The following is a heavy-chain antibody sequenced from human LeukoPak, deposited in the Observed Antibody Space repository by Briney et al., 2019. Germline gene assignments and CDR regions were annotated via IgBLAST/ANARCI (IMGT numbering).Heavy chain of an antibody. CDR2: ISTSSTGT. Sequence: GGSLRLSCTASKFTFSNYVMTWVRQAPGKGLEWVSAISTSSTGTYYADSVKGRFTISRDNSKNTLYLQMNSLRAEDTAVYYCAKVPIVVVPAAMRDIDYWGQGTLVAVSS. J-gene: IGHJ4*02. V-gene: IGHV3-23*01. CDR3: AKVPIVVVPAAMRDIDY. CDR1: KFTFSNYV. D-gene: IGHD2-2*01.